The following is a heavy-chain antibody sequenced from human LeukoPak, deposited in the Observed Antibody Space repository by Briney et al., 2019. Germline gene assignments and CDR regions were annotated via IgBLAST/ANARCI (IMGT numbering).Heavy chain of an antibody. CDR1: GFTFSSYA. Sequence: GGSLRLSCAASGFTFSSYALHWVRQAPGKGLEWVAVISYDGTSKYYADSVKGRFTVSRDNSKNTLYLQMNSLRPEDTAVYYCASLAGSSGWFLAPNDYWGQGTLATVSS. J-gene: IGHJ4*02. CDR3: ASLAGSSGWFLAPNDY. V-gene: IGHV3-30-3*01. CDR2: ISYDGTSK. D-gene: IGHD6-19*01.